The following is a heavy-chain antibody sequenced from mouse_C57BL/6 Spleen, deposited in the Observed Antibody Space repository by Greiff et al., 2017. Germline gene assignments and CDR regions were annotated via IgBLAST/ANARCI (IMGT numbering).Heavy chain of an antibody. CDR2: IDPSDSYT. V-gene: IGHV1-69*01. CDR3: ARGRFITTVVAPWYFDV. CDR1: GYTFTSYW. J-gene: IGHJ1*03. Sequence: VQLQESGAELVMPGASVKLSCKASGYTFTSYWMHWVKQRPGQGLEWIGEIDPSDSYTNYNQKFKGKSTLTVDKSSSTAYMQLSSLTSEDSAVYYCARGRFITTVVAPWYFDVWGTGTTVTVSS. D-gene: IGHD1-1*01.